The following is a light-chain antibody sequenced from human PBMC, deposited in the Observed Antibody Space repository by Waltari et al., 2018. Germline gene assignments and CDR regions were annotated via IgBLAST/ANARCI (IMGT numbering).Light chain of an antibody. J-gene: IGKJ3*01. Sequence: EIVLTQSPGTLSLSPGESATLSCRASQSVSSSYLAWYQQKPAQAPRLPIYGASSRATGIPDRFSGSGSGTDFTLTISRLEPEDFAVYYCQQYGSSPPTFGPGTKVDIK. CDR2: GAS. V-gene: IGKV3-20*01. CDR1: QSVSSSY. CDR3: QQYGSSPPT.